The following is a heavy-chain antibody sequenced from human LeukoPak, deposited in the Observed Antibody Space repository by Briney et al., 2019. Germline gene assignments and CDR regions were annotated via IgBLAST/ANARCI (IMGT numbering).Heavy chain of an antibody. J-gene: IGHJ4*02. CDR2: IIPIFGTA. V-gene: IGHV1-69*06. CDR3: ARGGVGYCSSTSCYRFDY. D-gene: IGHD2-2*01. CDR1: GGTFSSYA. Sequence: SVKVSCKASGGTFSSYAISWVRQAPGQGLEWMGGIIPIFGTANYAQKFQGRVMITADKSTSTAYMELSSLRSEDTAVYYCARGGVGYCSSTSCYRFDYWGQGTLVTVSS.